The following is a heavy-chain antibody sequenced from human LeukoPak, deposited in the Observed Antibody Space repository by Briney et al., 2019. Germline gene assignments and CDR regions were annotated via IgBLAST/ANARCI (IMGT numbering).Heavy chain of an antibody. Sequence: GGSLRPSCAASGFTFSDYYMSWIRQAPGKGLEWVSYISSSGSTIYYADSVKGRFTISRDNAKNSLYLQMNSLRAEDTAVYYCARGWGSGSYYEYYFDYWGQGTLVTVSS. CDR3: ARGWGSGSYYEYYFDY. D-gene: IGHD3-10*01. CDR1: GFTFSDYY. CDR2: ISSSGSTI. V-gene: IGHV3-11*01. J-gene: IGHJ4*02.